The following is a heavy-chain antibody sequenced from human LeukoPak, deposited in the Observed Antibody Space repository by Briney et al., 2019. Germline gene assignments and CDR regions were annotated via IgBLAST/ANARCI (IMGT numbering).Heavy chain of an antibody. CDR3: ARTRDGPFAY. V-gene: IGHV3-48*03. J-gene: IGHJ4*02. D-gene: IGHD5-24*01. CDR1: GFTFSSYE. Sequence: GGSLRLSCAASGFTFSSYELNWVRQAPGKGLEWLSHISNSGSSIQYADSVKGRFTISRDNAKNSLYLQMNSLRVEDTAIYYCARTRDGPFAYWGQGTLVTVSS. CDR2: ISNSGSSI.